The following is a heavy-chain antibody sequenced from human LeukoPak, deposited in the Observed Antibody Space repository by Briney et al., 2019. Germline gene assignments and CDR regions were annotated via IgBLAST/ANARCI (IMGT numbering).Heavy chain of an antibody. Sequence: SETLSLTCAVYDGSFSGYYCSWIRQPPGKGLEWIGEINHSGSANYNPSLKSRVTILLDTSKNQFSLRLTSVTAADTAVYYCARQTGSGLFILPGGQGTLVTVSS. J-gene: IGHJ4*02. CDR1: DGSFSGYY. D-gene: IGHD3/OR15-3a*01. CDR2: INHSGSA. V-gene: IGHV4-34*01. CDR3: ARQTGSGLFILP.